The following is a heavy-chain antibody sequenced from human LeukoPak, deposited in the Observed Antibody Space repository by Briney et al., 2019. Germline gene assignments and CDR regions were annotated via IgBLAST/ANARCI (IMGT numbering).Heavy chain of an antibody. CDR2: IRYDGSNK. CDR1: GFTFSSYG. J-gene: IGHJ4*02. V-gene: IGHV3-30*02. Sequence: GGSLRLSCAASGFTFSSYGMHWVRQAPGKGLEWVAFIRYDGSNKYYADSVKGRFTISRDNAKNSLYLQMNSLRAEDTAVYYCARPLDVYSGPDYWGQGILVTVSS. D-gene: IGHD6-19*01. CDR3: ARPLDVYSGPDY.